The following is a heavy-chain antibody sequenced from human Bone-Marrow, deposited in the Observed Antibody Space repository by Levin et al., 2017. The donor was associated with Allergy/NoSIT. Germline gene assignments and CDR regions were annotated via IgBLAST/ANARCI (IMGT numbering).Heavy chain of an antibody. D-gene: IGHD3-10*01. CDR2: IYSGGST. Sequence: GGSLRLSCAASGFTVSSNYMSWVRQAPGKGLEWVSVIYSGGSTYYADSVKGRFTISRDNSKNTLYLQMNSLRAEDTAVYYCARERRRWFGEYTYFDYWGQGTLVTVSS. CDR1: GFTVSSNY. J-gene: IGHJ4*02. CDR3: ARERRRWFGEYTYFDY. V-gene: IGHV3-53*01.